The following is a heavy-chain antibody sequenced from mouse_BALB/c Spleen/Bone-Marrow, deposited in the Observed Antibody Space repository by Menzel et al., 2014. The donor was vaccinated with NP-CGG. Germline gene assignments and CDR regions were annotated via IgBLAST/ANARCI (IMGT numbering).Heavy chain of an antibody. V-gene: IGHV5-12-2*01. CDR2: ISNGGDNT. D-gene: IGHD2-14*01. CDR3: VRHRYDGYYFDY. J-gene: IGHJ2*01. Sequence: EVKLMESGGGLVQPGGSLKLSCAASGFTFSSYIMSWVRQTPEKRLEWVAYISNGGDNTYYPDTVKGRFIISRDNAKNALCLQVSSLKSEDTAMYYCVRHRYDGYYFDYWGQGTTLTVSS. CDR1: GFTFSSYI.